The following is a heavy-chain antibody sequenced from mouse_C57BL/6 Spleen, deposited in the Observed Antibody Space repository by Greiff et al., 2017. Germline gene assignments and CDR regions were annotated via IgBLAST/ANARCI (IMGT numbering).Heavy chain of an antibody. CDR2: INPNNGGT. CDR1: GYTFTDYN. CDR3: ARGDDYDDVPYAMDY. Sequence: EVQLQQSGPELVKPGASVKLSCKASGYTFTDYNMHWVKQSHGKSLEWIGYINPNNGGTSYNQKFKGKATLTVNKSSSTAYMELRSLTSEDSAVYYCARGDDYDDVPYAMDYWGQGTSVTVSS. V-gene: IGHV1-22*01. D-gene: IGHD2-4*01. J-gene: IGHJ4*01.